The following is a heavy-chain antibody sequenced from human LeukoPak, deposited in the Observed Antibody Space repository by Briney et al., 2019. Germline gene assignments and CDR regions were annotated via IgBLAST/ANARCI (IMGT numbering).Heavy chain of an antibody. D-gene: IGHD2-21*02. Sequence: PGGSLRLSCAASGFTFSSYAMHWVRQAPGKGLEWVAVISYDGSNKYYADSVKGRFTISRDNSKNTLYLQMNSLRAEDTAVYYCARDFNVVVTAYFDYWGQGTLVTVSS. CDR1: GFTFSSYA. CDR2: ISYDGSNK. CDR3: ARDFNVVVTAYFDY. J-gene: IGHJ4*02. V-gene: IGHV3-30*04.